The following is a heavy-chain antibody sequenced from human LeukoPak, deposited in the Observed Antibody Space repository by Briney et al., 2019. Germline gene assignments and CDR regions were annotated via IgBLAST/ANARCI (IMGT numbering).Heavy chain of an antibody. V-gene: IGHV1-2*02. CDR3: ARESITGTTGDADY. CDR2: INPNSGGT. D-gene: IGHD1-7*01. Sequence: ASVKVSCKASGYTFTGYYMHWVRQAPGQGLEWMGWINPNSGGTNYAQKPQGRVTMTTDTSTSTAYMELRSLRSDDTAVYYCARESITGTTGDADYWGQGTLVTVSS. CDR1: GYTFTGYY. J-gene: IGHJ4*02.